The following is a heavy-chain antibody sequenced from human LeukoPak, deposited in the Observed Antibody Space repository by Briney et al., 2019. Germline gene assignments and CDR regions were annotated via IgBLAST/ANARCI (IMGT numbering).Heavy chain of an antibody. CDR3: ARVSMQWLDFDY. V-gene: IGHV4-30-4*01. J-gene: IGHJ4*02. D-gene: IGHD6-19*01. CDR1: GGSISSGDYY. CDR2: IYYSGST. Sequence: PSQTLSLTCTVSGGSISSGDYYWSWIRQPPGKGLEWIGYIYYSGSTYYNPSLKSRVTISVDTSKNQFSLKLSSVTAADTAVYYCARVSMQWLDFDYWGQGTLVTVSS.